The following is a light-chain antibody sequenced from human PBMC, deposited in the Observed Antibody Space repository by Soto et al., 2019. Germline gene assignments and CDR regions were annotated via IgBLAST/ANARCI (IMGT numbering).Light chain of an antibody. V-gene: IGLV1-51*01. CDR2: DNN. J-gene: IGLJ1*01. CDR3: GTWNVNPYV. Sequence: QSVLTQPPSVSAAPGQNVTISCSGSNFNIENNYICWYQHVPGTAPKLLIYDNNKRPSGIPDRFSGSKSATSATLDITGLQTGDEADYYCGTWNVNPYVFGSGTKLTVL. CDR1: NFNIENNY.